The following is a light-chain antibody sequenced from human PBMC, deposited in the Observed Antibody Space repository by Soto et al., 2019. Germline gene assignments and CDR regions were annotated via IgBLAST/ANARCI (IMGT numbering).Light chain of an antibody. V-gene: IGKV3-20*01. CDR2: GAS. Sequence: EIVLTQSPATLSLSPGERATLSCRASQSVSNFLAWYQQRPGQAPRLLLYGASSRATGIPDRFSGGGSGTDFTLTISRLEPEDFAMYYCQQYVGFMYTFGQGTKVDIK. CDR3: QQYVGFMYT. J-gene: IGKJ2*01. CDR1: QSVSNF.